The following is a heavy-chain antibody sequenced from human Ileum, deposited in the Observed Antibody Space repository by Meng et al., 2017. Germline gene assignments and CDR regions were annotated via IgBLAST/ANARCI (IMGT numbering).Heavy chain of an antibody. CDR2: TYYRSKWYN. CDR3: AREAHLAAFGH. Sequence: VPVQQSRPGGVKPPQTLSRTWAISGDSLCNYSATWNWVRQSPSRGLEWMGRTYYRSKWYNDYALSVNSRITVNPDTSKNQISLQLNSVTPDDTAVYYCAREAHLAAFGHWGQGTLVTVSS. J-gene: IGHJ4*02. CDR1: GDSLCNYSAT. V-gene: IGHV6-1*01. D-gene: IGHD6-25*01.